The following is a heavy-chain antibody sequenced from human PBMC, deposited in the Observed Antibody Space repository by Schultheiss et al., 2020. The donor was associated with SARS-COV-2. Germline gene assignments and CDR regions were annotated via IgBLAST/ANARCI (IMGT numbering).Heavy chain of an antibody. D-gene: IGHD3-22*01. V-gene: IGHV4-4*07. CDR2: IYTSGST. Sequence: SETLSLTCTVSGGSISSYYWSWIRQPAGKGLEWIGRIYTSGSTNYNPSLKSRVTMSVDTSKNQFSLKLSSVTAADTAVYYCARGNSRDRSPPNWFDPWGQGTLVTVSS. CDR3: ARGNSRDRSPPNWFDP. CDR1: GGSISSYY. J-gene: IGHJ5*02.